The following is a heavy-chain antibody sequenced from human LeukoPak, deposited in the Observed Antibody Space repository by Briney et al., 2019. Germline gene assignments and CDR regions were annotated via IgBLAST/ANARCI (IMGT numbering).Heavy chain of an antibody. J-gene: IGHJ5*02. D-gene: IGHD6-13*01. CDR2: INPNSGGT. CDR3: ARAHLIAAPGYNWFDP. V-gene: IGHV1-2*02. CDR1: GYTLTGFY. Sequence: ASVKVSCKASGYTLTGFYMHWVRQAPGQGLEWMGWINPNSGGTNYAQKFQGRVTMTRDTSINTAYMELSSLRSDDTAVFYCARAHLIAAPGYNWFDPWGQGTQVTVSS.